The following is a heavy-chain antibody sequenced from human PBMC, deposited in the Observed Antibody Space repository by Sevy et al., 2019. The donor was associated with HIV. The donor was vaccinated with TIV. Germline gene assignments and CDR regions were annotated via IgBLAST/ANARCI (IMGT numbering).Heavy chain of an antibody. D-gene: IGHD3-22*01. CDR3: VRDANYESASSGYPFDD. Sequence: ASVKVSCKTSGYTFVTYGISWVRQVPGQGPQWMGWISGNDGSKREAQIFQDRVTMTTDRTTSTTYMEVRRLRSDDTAVYYCVRDANYESASSGYPFDDWGQRTLVTVSS. J-gene: IGHJ4*02. CDR2: ISGNDGSK. V-gene: IGHV1-18*01. CDR1: GYTFVTYG.